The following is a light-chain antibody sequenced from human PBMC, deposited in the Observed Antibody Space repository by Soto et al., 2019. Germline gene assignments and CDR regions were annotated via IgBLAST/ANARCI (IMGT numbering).Light chain of an antibody. V-gene: IGKV1-33*01. Sequence: DIQMTQSPSSLSASVGDRVTITWQASQYIDKFLNWYQQKSGKAPKLLISDASNLETGVPSRFSGGGSGTDFTFTITSLQPEDVAIYYCQQYDDLPITFGQGTRLEIK. CDR3: QQYDDLPIT. CDR2: DAS. J-gene: IGKJ5*01. CDR1: QYIDKF.